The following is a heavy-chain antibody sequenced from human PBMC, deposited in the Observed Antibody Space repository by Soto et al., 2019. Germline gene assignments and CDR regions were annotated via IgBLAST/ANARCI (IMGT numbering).Heavy chain of an antibody. CDR1: GERFTTYG. CDR3: ERWAGQVRDYGGPFDY. V-gene: IGHV1-18*04. CDR2: ISTYNTNT. J-gene: IGHJ4*02. Sequence: QVQLVQSGAEVKNPGASVTVSCKASGERFTTYGISWVRQAPGQGLEWMGWISTYNTNTNYAPKFQGRLLLTTDTSTTTAHMELRSLRPDDTAVYYCERWAGQVRDYGGPFDYWGQGSLVTVSS. D-gene: IGHD4-17*01.